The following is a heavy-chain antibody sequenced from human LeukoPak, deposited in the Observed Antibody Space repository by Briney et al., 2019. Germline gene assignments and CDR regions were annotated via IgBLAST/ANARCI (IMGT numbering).Heavy chain of an antibody. CDR1: GGSFSGYY. J-gene: IGHJ4*02. CDR3: TRDRGIMLTFGGVIAKGAHY. Sequence: SETLSLTCAVYGGSFSGYYWSWIRLPPGKGLEWIGEINHSGSTNYNPSLKSRVTISVDTSKNQFSLKLNSVTAADTALYYCTRDRGIMLTFGGVIAKGAHYWGQGTLVTVSS. D-gene: IGHD3-16*02. V-gene: IGHV4-34*01. CDR2: INHSGST.